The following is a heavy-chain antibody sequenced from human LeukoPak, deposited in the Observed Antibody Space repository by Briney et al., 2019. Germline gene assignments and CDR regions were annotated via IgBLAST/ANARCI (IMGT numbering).Heavy chain of an antibody. D-gene: IGHD2-21*02. CDR1: GYTFTSYG. Sequence: ASVKVSCKASGYTFTSYGISWVRQAPGQGLEWMGWMNPNSGNTGYAQKFQGRVTMTRNTSISTAYMELSSLRSEDTAVYYCARGRGPAIIEPDYWGQGTLVTVSS. V-gene: IGHV1-8*02. CDR3: ARGRGPAIIEPDY. CDR2: MNPNSGNT. J-gene: IGHJ4*02.